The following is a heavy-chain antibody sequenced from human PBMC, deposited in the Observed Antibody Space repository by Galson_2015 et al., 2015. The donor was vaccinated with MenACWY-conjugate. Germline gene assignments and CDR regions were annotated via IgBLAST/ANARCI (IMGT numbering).Heavy chain of an antibody. D-gene: IGHD4-17*01. Sequence: LRLSCAASGFTFEDYGMSWVRQAPGKGPEWVSVINWNGVSTDYADSVKGRFTISRDNAKNSLYLQMNSLRAEDTALYYCARDRATVTNSYYYGMDAGGQGTTVTVSS. CDR3: ARDRATVTNSYYYGMDA. J-gene: IGHJ6*02. CDR2: INWNGVST. CDR1: GFTFEDYG. V-gene: IGHV3-20*04.